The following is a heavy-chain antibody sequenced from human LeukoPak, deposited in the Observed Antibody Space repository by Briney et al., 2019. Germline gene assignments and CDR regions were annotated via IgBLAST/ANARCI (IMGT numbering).Heavy chain of an antibody. J-gene: IGHJ5*02. V-gene: IGHV5-51*01. CDR1: GYIFTTYW. CDR2: IYPLDSDT. Sequence: GESLKISCKASGYIFTTYWIAWVRQLPGKGLEWMGIIYPLDSDTKYSPSFEGQVIISVDKSIGTAYLHWISLKASDTAIYYCARSPSGSNNWFDPWGQGTLVTVSS. D-gene: IGHD3-22*01. CDR3: ARSPSGSNNWFDP.